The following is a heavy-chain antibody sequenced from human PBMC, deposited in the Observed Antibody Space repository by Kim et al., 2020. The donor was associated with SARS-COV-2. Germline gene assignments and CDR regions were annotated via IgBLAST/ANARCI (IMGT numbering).Heavy chain of an antibody. V-gene: IGHV4-59*01. J-gene: IGHJ3*02. CDR3: ARLPSYSSGWYLDAFDI. D-gene: IGHD6-19*01. Sequence: NSRVTISVDTSKNQFSLKLSSVTAADTAVYYCARLPSYSSGWYLDAFDIWGQGTMVTVSS.